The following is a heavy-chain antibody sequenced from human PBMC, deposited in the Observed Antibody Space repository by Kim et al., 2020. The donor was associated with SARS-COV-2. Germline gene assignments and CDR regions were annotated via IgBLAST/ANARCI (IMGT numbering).Heavy chain of an antibody. Sequence: ASVKVSCKASGYTFTGYYMHWVRQAPGQGLEWMGWINPNSGGTNYAQKFQGWVTMTRDTSISTAYMELSRLRSDDTAVYYCARGKSFPNSSPVAAAGERHLFDYWGQGTLVTVSS. CDR3: ARGKSFPNSSPVAAAGERHLFDY. CDR1: GYTFTGYY. J-gene: IGHJ4*02. D-gene: IGHD6-13*01. CDR2: INPNSGGT. V-gene: IGHV1-2*04.